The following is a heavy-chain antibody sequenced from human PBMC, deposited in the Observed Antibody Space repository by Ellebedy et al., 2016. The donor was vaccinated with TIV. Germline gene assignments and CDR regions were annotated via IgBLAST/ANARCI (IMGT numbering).Heavy chain of an antibody. CDR2: INYSGST. CDR3: ARRPATTCFDY. V-gene: IGHV4-59*08. D-gene: IGHD4-17*01. J-gene: IGHJ4*02. Sequence: MPSETLSLTCSVSGGSITTYYWSWIRQPPGKGLEWIGYINYSGSTNYDPSLKSRVTISLDPSKNQFSLKMSSVTAADTAVYYCARRPATTCFDYWGQGILVTVSS. CDR1: GGSITTYY.